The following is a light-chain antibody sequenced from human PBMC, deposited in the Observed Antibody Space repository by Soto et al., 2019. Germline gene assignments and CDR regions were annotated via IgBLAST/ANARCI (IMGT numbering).Light chain of an antibody. CDR2: EGS. CDR1: SGDVGSYNL. CDR3: CSYARSSTYV. Sequence: QSVLTQPASVSGSPGQSITISCTGTSGDVGSYNLVSWYQHHPGKAPKLMIYEGSKRPSGVSNRFSGSKSGSTASLTNSGLQAEDEADYYCCSYARSSTYVFGTGTKVTVL. V-gene: IGLV2-23*01. J-gene: IGLJ1*01.